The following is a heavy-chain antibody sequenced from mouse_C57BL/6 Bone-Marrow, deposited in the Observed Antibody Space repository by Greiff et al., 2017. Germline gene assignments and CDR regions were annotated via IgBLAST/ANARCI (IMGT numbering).Heavy chain of an antibody. J-gene: IGHJ4*01. Sequence: VQLQQSGAELVRPGASVKLSCTASGFNIKDDYMHWVKQRPEQGLEWIGWIDPENGDTEYASKFPGKATITADTSANTAYLQLSSLTSEDTAVYYCTTETTVVAPYYAMDYWGQGTSVTVSS. CDR1: GFNIKDDY. CDR3: TTETTVVAPYYAMDY. V-gene: IGHV14-4*01. D-gene: IGHD1-1*01. CDR2: IDPENGDT.